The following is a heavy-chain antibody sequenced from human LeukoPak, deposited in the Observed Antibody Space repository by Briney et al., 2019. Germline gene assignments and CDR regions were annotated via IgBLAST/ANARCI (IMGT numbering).Heavy chain of an antibody. CDR3: ATLTAAPYYYYMDV. Sequence: ASVKVSCKASGGTFSSYAISWVRQAPGQGLEWMGGIIPIFGTANYAQKFQGRVTITADKSTSTAYMEMSSLTSEDTAVYYCATLTAAPYYYYMDVWGKGTTVTVSS. D-gene: IGHD6-13*01. J-gene: IGHJ6*03. CDR1: GGTFSSYA. V-gene: IGHV1-69*06. CDR2: IIPIFGTA.